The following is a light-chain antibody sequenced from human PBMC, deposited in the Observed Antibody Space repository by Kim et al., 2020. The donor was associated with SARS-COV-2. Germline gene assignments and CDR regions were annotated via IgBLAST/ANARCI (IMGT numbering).Light chain of an antibody. V-gene: IGLV2-11*01. Sequence: GQSVTISCIGTSSDVGGYTYVSWCQQHPGKAPKLMVYDVSKRPSGVPDRFSGSKSGNTASLTISGLQADDEADYYCCSYAGSYTWVFGGGTQLTVL. CDR1: SSDVGGYTY. J-gene: IGLJ3*02. CDR2: DVS. CDR3: CSYAGSYTWV.